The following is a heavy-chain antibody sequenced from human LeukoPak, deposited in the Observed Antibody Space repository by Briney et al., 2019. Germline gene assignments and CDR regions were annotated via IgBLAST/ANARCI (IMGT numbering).Heavy chain of an antibody. V-gene: IGHV3-23*01. CDR3: AKARGSSVYEPFDY. CDR1: GFAFNTYA. CDR2: ISTSGRAT. J-gene: IGHJ4*02. Sequence: PGGSLRLSCAASGFAFNTYAMTWVRQAPEKGLQWVSTISTSGRATYYADSVEGRFTISRDNSKNTLYLQMNSLGADDTAVYYCAKARGSSVYEPFDYWGQGTQVTVSP. D-gene: IGHD5/OR15-5a*01.